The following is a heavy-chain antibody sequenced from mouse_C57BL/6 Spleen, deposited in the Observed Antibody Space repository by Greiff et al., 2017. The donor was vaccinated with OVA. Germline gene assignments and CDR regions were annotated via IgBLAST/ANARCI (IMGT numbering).Heavy chain of an antibody. J-gene: IGHJ2*01. D-gene: IGHD4-1*01. CDR3: ARHDRNWDLDY. CDR2: IYPGDGDT. Sequence: VQLQQSGPELVKPGASVKISCKASGYAFSSSWMNWVKQRPGKGLEWIGRIYPGDGDTNYNGKFKGKATLTADKSSSTVYMELSRLTSEDSAVYFCARHDRNWDLDYWGQGTTLTVSS. CDR1: GYAFSSSW. V-gene: IGHV1-82*01.